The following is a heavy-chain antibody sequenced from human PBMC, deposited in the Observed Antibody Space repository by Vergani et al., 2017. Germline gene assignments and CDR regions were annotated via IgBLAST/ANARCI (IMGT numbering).Heavy chain of an antibody. V-gene: IGHV3-23*04. CDR3: AGPQGTSAYYYGGFDY. D-gene: IGHD3-22*01. CDR1: GFTFSTYA. CDR2: ISSDGGST. J-gene: IGHJ4*02. Sequence: VQLVESGGGVVQPGRSLRLSCAASGFTFSTYAMTWVRQAPGKGLEWVSTISSDGGSTYYADSVKGRFTIYRDNSKNTLSLQMNSLTAEDTAIYYCAGPQGTSAYYYGGFDYWGQGILVTVSS.